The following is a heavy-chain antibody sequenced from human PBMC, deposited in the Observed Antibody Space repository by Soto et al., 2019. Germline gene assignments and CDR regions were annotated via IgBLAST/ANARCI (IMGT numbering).Heavy chain of an antibody. CDR1: GYSFPGYW. J-gene: IGHJ6*01. CDR3: FPASWSTFGLDV. V-gene: IGHV5-51*03. CDR2: VYPDVSDT. Sequence: EVQLVQSGAEVKKSGASLKISCKGSGYSFPGYWIGWVRHMSGKGLEWMGLVYPDVSDTIYSPSFQGQVIISGDQTIDTAYLQWSTLKASDTAIYFWFPASWSTFGLDVWGQGTKVIVSS. D-gene: IGHD3-3*01.